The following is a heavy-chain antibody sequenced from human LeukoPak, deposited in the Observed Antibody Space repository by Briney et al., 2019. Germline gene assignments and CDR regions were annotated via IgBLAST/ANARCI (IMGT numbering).Heavy chain of an antibody. CDR2: ISGSGGST. J-gene: IGHJ4*02. Sequence: GGSLRLSCAASGFTFSSYAMSWVRQAPGKGLEWVSAISGSGGSTYYADSVKGRFNISRDNSKNTLYLQMNSLRAEDTAVYYCARRKSAIAAAPFDYWGQGTLVTVSS. D-gene: IGHD6-13*01. V-gene: IGHV3-23*01. CDR3: ARRKSAIAAAPFDY. CDR1: GFTFSSYA.